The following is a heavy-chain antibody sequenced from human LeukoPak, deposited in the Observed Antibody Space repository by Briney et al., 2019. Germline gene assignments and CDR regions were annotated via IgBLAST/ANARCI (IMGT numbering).Heavy chain of an antibody. J-gene: IGHJ4*02. Sequence: GSSVNVPCKASGGTFSSYAISWVRQAPGQGLEWMGGIIPIFGTANYAQKFQGRVTITADESTSTAYMELSSLRSEDTAVYYCATPQQWLAYYFDYWGQGTLVTVSS. D-gene: IGHD6-19*01. CDR1: GGTFSSYA. CDR3: ATPQQWLAYYFDY. V-gene: IGHV1-69*01. CDR2: IIPIFGTA.